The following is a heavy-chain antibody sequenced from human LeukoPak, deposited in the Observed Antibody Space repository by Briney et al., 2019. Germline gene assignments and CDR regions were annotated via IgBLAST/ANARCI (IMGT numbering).Heavy chain of an antibody. CDR2: INPNSGGT. CDR3: ARDSGLRSWYFDL. J-gene: IGHJ2*01. V-gene: IGHV1-2*02. D-gene: IGHD3-10*01. Sequence: ASVKVSCKASGYTFTGYYMHWVRQAPGQGLEWMGWINPNSGGTNYAQKLQGRVTMTTDTSTSTAYMELRSLRSDDTAVYYCARDSGLRSWYFDLWGRGTLVTVSS. CDR1: GYTFTGYY.